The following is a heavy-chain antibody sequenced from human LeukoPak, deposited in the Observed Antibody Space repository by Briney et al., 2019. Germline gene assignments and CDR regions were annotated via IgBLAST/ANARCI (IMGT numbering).Heavy chain of an antibody. Sequence: SETLSLTCTVSGGSISSYYWSWIRQPAGKGLEWIGRIYTSGNTNYNPSLKSRVTMSVDTSKNQFSPKLSSVTAADTAVYYCARAPPGIAAAGLGFDYWGQGTLVTVSS. D-gene: IGHD6-13*01. CDR2: IYTSGNT. CDR1: GGSISSYY. J-gene: IGHJ4*02. CDR3: ARAPPGIAAAGLGFDY. V-gene: IGHV4-4*07.